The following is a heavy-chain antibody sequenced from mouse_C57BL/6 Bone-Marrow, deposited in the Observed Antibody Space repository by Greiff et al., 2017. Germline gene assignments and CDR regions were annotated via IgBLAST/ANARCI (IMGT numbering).Heavy chain of an antibody. D-gene: IGHD1-1*01. CDR1: GYTFTSYW. CDR2: IYPGSGST. CDR3: ARRWGTTVVHYYAMDY. Sequence: QVQLQQPGAELVKPGASVKMSCKASGYTFTSYWITWVKQRPGQGLEWIGDIYPGSGSTNYNEKFKSKATLTVDTSSSTAYMQLSSLTSEDSAVYYCARRWGTTVVHYYAMDYWGQGTSVTVSS. J-gene: IGHJ4*01. V-gene: IGHV1-55*01.